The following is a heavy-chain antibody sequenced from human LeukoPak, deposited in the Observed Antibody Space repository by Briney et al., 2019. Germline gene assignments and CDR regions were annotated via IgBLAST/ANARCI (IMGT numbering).Heavy chain of an antibody. Sequence: GGSLRLSCAASGFTVKSNYMSWVRQPPGKGLEWVSVIYSGGYTYYADSVKGRFTISRDNSKNTLYLQMNSLRAEDTAVYYCAKAQVVAVTLDAFDIWGQGTMVTVSS. CDR3: AKAQVVAVTLDAFDI. J-gene: IGHJ3*02. V-gene: IGHV3-53*05. CDR2: IYSGGYT. CDR1: GFTVKSNY. D-gene: IGHD2-15*01.